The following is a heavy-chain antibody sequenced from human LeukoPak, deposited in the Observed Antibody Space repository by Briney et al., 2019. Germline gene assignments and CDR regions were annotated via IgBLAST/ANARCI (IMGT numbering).Heavy chain of an antibody. CDR3: ANNEAAMVEGY. Sequence: GGSLRLSCAASEFTFGSYGMSWVRQAPGKGLEWVSSISGSGGSTQYADSVQGRFAISRDNSKNTLYLQMNSLRVEDTAVYYCANNEAAMVEGYWGQGTLVTVSS. CDR1: EFTFGSYG. CDR2: ISGSGGST. J-gene: IGHJ4*02. V-gene: IGHV3-23*01. D-gene: IGHD5-18*01.